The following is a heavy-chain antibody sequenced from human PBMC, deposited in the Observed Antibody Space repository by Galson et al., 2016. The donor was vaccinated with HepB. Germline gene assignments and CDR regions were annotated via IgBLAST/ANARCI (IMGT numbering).Heavy chain of an antibody. CDR2: VYNYEST. Sequence: ETLSLTCTVSGGSMSGYHWSWIRQPPGKGLEWIGYVYNYESTNYNPSLKSRVTISIDMSRSQFSLKLSSVTAADTAVYYCARDRGRMLYWGQGTLVTVSS. CDR3: ARDRGRMLY. CDR1: GGSMSGYH. J-gene: IGHJ4*02. V-gene: IGHV4-59*01. D-gene: IGHD3-10*01.